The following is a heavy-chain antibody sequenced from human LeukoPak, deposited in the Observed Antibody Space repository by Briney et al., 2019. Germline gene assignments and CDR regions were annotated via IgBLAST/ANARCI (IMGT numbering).Heavy chain of an antibody. CDR2: FDPEDGET. D-gene: IGHD6-19*01. V-gene: IGHV1-24*01. CDR1: VYTLTEMS. Sequence: ASVTVSYKVSVYTLTEMSIHWVRQAPGGAREGMGGFDPEDGETVYAPKFQGRGTITSDTSISTAYMELSRLRSDYTAVYYCAILVYSSGWYRTRSIDYWGQGTLVTVSS. CDR3: AILVYSSGWYRTRSIDY. J-gene: IGHJ4*02.